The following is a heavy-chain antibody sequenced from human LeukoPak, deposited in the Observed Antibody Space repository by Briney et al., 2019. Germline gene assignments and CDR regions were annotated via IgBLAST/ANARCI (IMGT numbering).Heavy chain of an antibody. J-gene: IGHJ4*02. CDR1: GFTVSSNY. D-gene: IGHD6-19*01. Sequence: GGSLRLSCAASGFTVSSNYMSWVRQAPGKGLEWVSVIYSGGSTYYADSVKGRFTISRDNSKNTLYLQMNSLRAEDTAVYYCARGHSSGWYYFDYWGQGTLVTVSS. CDR3: ARGHSSGWYYFDY. V-gene: IGHV3-53*01. CDR2: IYSGGST.